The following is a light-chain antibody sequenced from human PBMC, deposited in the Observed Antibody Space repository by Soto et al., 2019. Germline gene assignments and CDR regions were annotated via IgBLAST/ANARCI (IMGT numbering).Light chain of an antibody. CDR3: QQYTNWPIT. V-gene: IGKV3-15*01. CDR1: QTVYNN. Sequence: EVVMTQSPATLSVSPGERATLSCRASQTVYNNYLAWYQQKPGQAPRLLIYGVSARATGVPARFSGSGSGTEFTLTISSLQSEDFAVYYGQQYTNWPITFGQGTRLEIK. CDR2: GVS. J-gene: IGKJ5*01.